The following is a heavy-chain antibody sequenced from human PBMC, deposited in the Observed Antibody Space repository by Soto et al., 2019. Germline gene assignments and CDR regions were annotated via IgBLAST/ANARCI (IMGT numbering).Heavy chain of an antibody. Sequence: GASVKVSCKASGYSFTNNGISWVRQAPGEGLEWMGWISAYNGNTNYVKKFQGRVTMTTDTSTSTASMELRSLRSDDTAVYYCARVSHSGNWFVHSVAGPNWFDPWGQGTLVTVSS. CDR3: ARVSHSGNWFVHSVAGPNWFDP. D-gene: IGHD6-13*01. CDR2: ISAYNGNT. CDR1: GYSFTNNG. J-gene: IGHJ5*02. V-gene: IGHV1-18*01.